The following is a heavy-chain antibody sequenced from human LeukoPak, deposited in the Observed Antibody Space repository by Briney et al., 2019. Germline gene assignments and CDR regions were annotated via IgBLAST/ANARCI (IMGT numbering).Heavy chain of an antibody. Sequence: GASVKVSCKPSGYTFIDRYLHWLRQAPGQGLESLGWIDPDTGDTNYPQKFQGRVTMTRDTSISTAYMELSRLRSDDTAVYYCARGTPIGYCSGGSCQDAFDIWGQGTMVTVSS. CDR2: IDPDTGDT. CDR3: ARGTPIGYCSGGSCQDAFDI. CDR1: GYTFIDRY. V-gene: IGHV1-2*02. J-gene: IGHJ3*02. D-gene: IGHD2-15*01.